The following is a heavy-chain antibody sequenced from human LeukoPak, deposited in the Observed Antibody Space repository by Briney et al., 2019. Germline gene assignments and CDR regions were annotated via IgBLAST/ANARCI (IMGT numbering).Heavy chain of an antibody. Sequence: KPSETLSLTCTVSGGSISSYYWSWIRQPPGKGLEWIGYIYYSGSTNYNPSLKSRVTISVDTSKNQFSLKLSSVTAADTAVYYCARGNSKLNYYYYYMDVWGKGTTVTVSS. V-gene: IGHV4-59*01. D-gene: IGHD4-11*01. J-gene: IGHJ6*03. CDR1: GGSISSYY. CDR2: IYYSGST. CDR3: ARGNSKLNYYYYYMDV.